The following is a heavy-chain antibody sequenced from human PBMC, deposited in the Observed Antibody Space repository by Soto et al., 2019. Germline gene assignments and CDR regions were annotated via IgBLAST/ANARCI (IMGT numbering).Heavy chain of an antibody. D-gene: IGHD3-16*01. CDR2: ISYSGST. V-gene: IGHV4-59*11. J-gene: IGHJ4*02. CDR3: ARADPDASVGY. CDR1: GGSMGSHY. Sequence: SETLSLTCTVSGGSMGSHYWTWLRQPPGKGLEWIGYISYSGSTYYNPSLKSRVTISADTSRNQFSLKLSSVIAADTAVYYCARADPDASVGYWGQGTLVTVSS.